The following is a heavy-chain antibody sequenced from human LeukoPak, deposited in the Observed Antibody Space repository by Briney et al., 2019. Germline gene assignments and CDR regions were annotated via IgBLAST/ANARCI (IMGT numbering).Heavy chain of an antibody. CDR2: IIPLVDVP. CDR3: ARVVYYGSGEKGHFDS. D-gene: IGHD3-10*01. V-gene: IGHV1-69*04. Sequence: ASVKVSCKVSGGTFSNYAINWVRQAPGQGLEWMGRIIPLVDVPHYPQKFQARVTITADKSTSTAYMDLNSLRSEDTAVYYCARVVYYGSGEKGHFDSWGQGTLVTVSS. J-gene: IGHJ4*02. CDR1: GGTFSNYA.